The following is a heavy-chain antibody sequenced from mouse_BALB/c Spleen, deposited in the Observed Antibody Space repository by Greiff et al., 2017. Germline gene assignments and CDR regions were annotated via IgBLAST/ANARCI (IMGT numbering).Heavy chain of an antibody. CDR1: GYSITSDYA. Sequence: EVQLQQSGPGLVKPSQSLSLTCTVTGYSITSDYAWNWIRQFPGNKLEWMGYISYSGSTSYNPSLKSRISITRDTSKNQFFLQLNSVTTEDTATYYCARGVDWDYFDYWGQGTTLTVSS. CDR2: ISYSGST. J-gene: IGHJ2*01. CDR3: ARGVDWDYFDY. V-gene: IGHV3-2*02. D-gene: IGHD4-1*01.